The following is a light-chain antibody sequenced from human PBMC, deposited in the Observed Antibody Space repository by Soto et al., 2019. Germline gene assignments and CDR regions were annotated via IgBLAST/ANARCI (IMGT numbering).Light chain of an antibody. CDR3: QTWVTGIRV. Sequence: QSVLTQSPSASASLGASVKLTCTLSSGHSSYAIAWHQQQPEKGPRYLMKLNSDGSHKKGDGIPDRFSGSSSGAERYLTISSLQSEDEADYYCQTWVTGIRVFGGGTKLTVL. CDR1: SGHSSYA. V-gene: IGLV4-69*01. CDR2: LNSDGSH. J-gene: IGLJ3*02.